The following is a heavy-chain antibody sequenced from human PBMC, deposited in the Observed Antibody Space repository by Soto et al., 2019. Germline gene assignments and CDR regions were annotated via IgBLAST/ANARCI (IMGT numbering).Heavy chain of an antibody. CDR2: INHSGST. D-gene: IGHD3-10*01. CDR1: GGSFSGYY. Sequence: SETLSLTCAVYGGSFSGYYWSWIRQPPGKGLEWIGEINHSGSTNYNPSLKSRVTISVDTSKNQFSLKLSSVTAADTAVYYCARAKKYYYGSGSYYRRPWYFDLWGRGTLVTVSS. J-gene: IGHJ2*01. CDR3: ARAKKYYYGSGSYYRRPWYFDL. V-gene: IGHV4-34*01.